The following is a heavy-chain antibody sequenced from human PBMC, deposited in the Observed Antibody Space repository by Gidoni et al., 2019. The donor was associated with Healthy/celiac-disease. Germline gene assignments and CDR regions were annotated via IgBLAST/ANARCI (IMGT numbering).Heavy chain of an antibody. Sequence: QVQLVESGGGVVQPGRSLRLSCAASGFTFSSYAMHWVRQAPGKGLEWVAVISYDGSNKYYADSVKGRFTISRDNSKNTLYLQMNSLRAEDTAVYYCARGDIVVVPAAILSYYGMDVWGQGTTVTVSS. CDR3: ARGDIVVVPAAILSYYGMDV. D-gene: IGHD2-2*01. CDR1: GFTFSSYA. V-gene: IGHV3-30-3*01. J-gene: IGHJ6*02. CDR2: ISYDGSNK.